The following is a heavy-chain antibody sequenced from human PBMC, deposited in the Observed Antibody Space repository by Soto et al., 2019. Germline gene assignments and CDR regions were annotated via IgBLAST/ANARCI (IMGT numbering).Heavy chain of an antibody. Sequence: ASVKVSCKASGGTFSSYTISWVRQAPGQGLEWMGRIIPILGIANYAQKFQGRVTITADKSTSTAYMELSSLRSEDTAVYYCARDSCSSTSCYASPDYWGQGTLVTVSS. V-gene: IGHV1-69*04. CDR1: GGTFSSYT. CDR3: ARDSCSSTSCYASPDY. CDR2: IIPILGIA. D-gene: IGHD2-2*01. J-gene: IGHJ4*02.